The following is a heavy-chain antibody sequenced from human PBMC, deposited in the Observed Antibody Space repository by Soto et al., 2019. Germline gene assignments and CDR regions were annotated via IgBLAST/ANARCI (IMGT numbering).Heavy chain of an antibody. Sequence: QVQLVQSAPEVKRPGASVKVSCRASGYTFTSYGLNWARRASGQGLEWMGRIATHDGSAVSAQSLQGRLILTRDSFTNTAYMELGGLTSDDTGLYYCWRNDGDDSTNFWGQGTLVTVSS. V-gene: IGHV1-18*04. CDR2: IATHDGSA. D-gene: IGHD3-22*01. CDR3: WRNDGDDSTNF. CDR1: GYTFTSYG. J-gene: IGHJ4*02.